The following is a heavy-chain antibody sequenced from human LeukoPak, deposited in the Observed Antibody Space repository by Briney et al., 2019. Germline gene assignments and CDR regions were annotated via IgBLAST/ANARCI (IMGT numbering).Heavy chain of an antibody. CDR3: AKDFSLRGYSSSFDY. Sequence: GGSLRLSCAASGFTFSSYAMSWVRQAPGKGLEWVSAISGSGGSTYYADSVKGRFTISRDNSKNTLYLQMNSLRAEDTAVYYCAKDFSLRGYSSSFDYWGQGTLVTVSS. J-gene: IGHJ4*02. CDR1: GFTFSSYA. CDR2: ISGSGGST. V-gene: IGHV3-23*01. D-gene: IGHD5-18*01.